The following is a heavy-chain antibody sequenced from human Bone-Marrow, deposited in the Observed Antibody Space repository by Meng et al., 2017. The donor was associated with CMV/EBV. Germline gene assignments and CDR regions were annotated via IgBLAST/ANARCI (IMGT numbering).Heavy chain of an antibody. CDR1: GGSISSGDYY. CDR2: IYYSGST. J-gene: IGHJ3*02. Sequence: LRLSCTVSGGSISSGDYYWSWIRQPPGKGLEWIGYIYYSGSTYYNPSLKSRVTISVDTSKNQFSLKLSSVTAADTAVYYCARCGDAFDIWGQGPRVTGSS. V-gene: IGHV4-30-4*08. CDR3: ARCGDAFDI. D-gene: IGHD6-25*01.